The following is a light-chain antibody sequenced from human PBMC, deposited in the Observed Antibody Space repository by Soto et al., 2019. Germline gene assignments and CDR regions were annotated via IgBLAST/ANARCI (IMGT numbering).Light chain of an antibody. V-gene: IGKV3-20*01. CDR1: ESVSSSY. Sequence: DIVLTHSPGTLSLSPGESATLSYSARESVSSSYLASYHQKPGQTPSLLIYDASNSATGIPARFSGSGSGTDFTLTISRLEPEDFAVYYCQQYGDSPPTFGQGTKVDIK. CDR2: DAS. J-gene: IGKJ1*01. CDR3: QQYGDSPPT.